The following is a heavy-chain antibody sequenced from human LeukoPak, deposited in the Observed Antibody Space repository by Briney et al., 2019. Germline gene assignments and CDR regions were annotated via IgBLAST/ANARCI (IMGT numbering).Heavy chain of an antibody. V-gene: IGHV3-7*03. Sequence: GGSLRLSCAASGFTFSRYWMSWVRQAPGKGLEWVANIKKDGSEKCYVDSGKGRFTISRDNAKNSLYLQMNSLRAEDTAVYYCARGLSSGWSPDDAFDIWAKGQWSPSLQ. CDR2: IKKDGSEK. CDR3: ARGLSSGWSPDDAFDI. J-gene: IGHJ3*02. CDR1: GFTFSRYW. D-gene: IGHD6-19*01.